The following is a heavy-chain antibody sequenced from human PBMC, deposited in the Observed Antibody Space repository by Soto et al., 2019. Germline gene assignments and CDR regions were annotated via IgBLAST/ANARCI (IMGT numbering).Heavy chain of an antibody. J-gene: IGHJ3*02. CDR2: IYHSGST. Sequence: SETLSLTCAVSGYSISSGYYWGWIRQPPGKGLEWIGSIYHSGSTYYNPSLKSRVTISVDTSKNQFSLKLSSVTAADTAVYYCARGQNGADPTDAFDIRGQGTMVTVSS. CDR3: ARGQNGADPTDAFDI. D-gene: IGHD4-17*01. CDR1: GYSISSGYY. V-gene: IGHV4-38-2*01.